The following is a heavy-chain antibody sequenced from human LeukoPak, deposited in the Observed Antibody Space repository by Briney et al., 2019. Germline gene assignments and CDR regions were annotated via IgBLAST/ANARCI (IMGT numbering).Heavy chain of an antibody. CDR3: TRYSSSWEDFDY. Sequence: KPGGSLRLSCAASGFTLSDYYMSWIRQAPGKGLEWVSYISSSSSYTNYADSVKGRFTISRDNAKNSLYLQMNSLRAEDTAVYYCTRYSSSWEDFDYWGQGTLVTVSS. V-gene: IGHV3-11*03. D-gene: IGHD6-13*01. J-gene: IGHJ4*02. CDR1: GFTLSDYY. CDR2: ISSSSSYT.